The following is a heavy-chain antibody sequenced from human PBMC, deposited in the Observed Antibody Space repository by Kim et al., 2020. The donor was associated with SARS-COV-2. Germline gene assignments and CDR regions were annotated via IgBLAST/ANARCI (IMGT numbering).Heavy chain of an antibody. V-gene: IGHV3-49*03. CDR1: GFTFGDYA. Sequence: GGSLRLSCTASGFTFGDYAMSWFRQAPGKGLEWVGFIRSKASGGTTEYAASVKGRFTIARDDSKSIAYLQMNSLKTEDTAVYYCLGGGPARGVIGWFDPWGQGTLVTVSS. CDR2: IRSKASGGTT. CDR3: LGGGPARGVIGWFDP. D-gene: IGHD3-10*01. J-gene: IGHJ5*02.